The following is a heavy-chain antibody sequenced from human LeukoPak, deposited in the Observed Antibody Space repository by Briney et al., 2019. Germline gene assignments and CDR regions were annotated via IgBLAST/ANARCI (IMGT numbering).Heavy chain of an antibody. V-gene: IGHV1-2*06. Sequence: ASVKVSCKASGYTFTGYHIHWVRQAPGQGLEWMGLINPYSGDTNFAQKFQGRVTMTRDTSITTDYMDLSSLTPDDTAVYFCARDQGSLTRSWYTGYWGQGTQVTVSS. J-gene: IGHJ4*02. CDR3: ARDQGSLTRSWYTGY. CDR1: GYTFTGYH. CDR2: INPYSGDT. D-gene: IGHD6-13*01.